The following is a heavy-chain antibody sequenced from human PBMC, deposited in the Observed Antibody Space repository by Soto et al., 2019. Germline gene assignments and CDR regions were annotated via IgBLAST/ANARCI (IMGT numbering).Heavy chain of an antibody. CDR3: AKSKGGPAAIFSGWYFDL. CDR1: GFTFSSYA. J-gene: IGHJ2*01. Sequence: EVQLLESGGGLVQPGGSLRLSCAASGFTFSSYAMSWVRQAPGKGLEWVSAISGSGGSTYYADSVKGRFTISRDNSKNTRYLEMNSLRAEDTAVYYCAKSKGGPAAIFSGWYFDLWGRGTLVTVSS. D-gene: IGHD2-2*02. V-gene: IGHV3-23*01. CDR2: ISGSGGST.